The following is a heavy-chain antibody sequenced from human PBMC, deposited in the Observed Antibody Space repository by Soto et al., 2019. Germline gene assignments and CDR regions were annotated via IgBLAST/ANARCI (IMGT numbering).Heavy chain of an antibody. CDR1: GGSVNSYY. D-gene: IGHD2-21*02. V-gene: IGHV4-59*02. CDR3: ARVRVEYCGGDCSSFDD. CDR2: VFYSGYT. Sequence: SETLSLTCIVSGGSVNSYYWSWIRQTPGKGLEWIGSVFYSGYTNYNPSLKSRVTLSVDMSKNQFSLSLRSVTAADTAVYYCARVRVEYCGGDCSSFDDWGQGTLVTVSS. J-gene: IGHJ4*02.